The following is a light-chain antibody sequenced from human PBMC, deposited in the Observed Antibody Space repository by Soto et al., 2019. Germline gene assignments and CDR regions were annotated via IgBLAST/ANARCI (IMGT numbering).Light chain of an antibody. J-gene: IGKJ1*01. Sequence: DIQLIPFPSTLSASVGDRVTITCRASQSISSWLAWYQQRPGKAPKLLIYKASTLEAGVPSRFSGSGSGTEFTLTISILQPDDFTTYYRQQYNTYWTFGQGTKVDIK. CDR3: QQYNTYWT. V-gene: IGKV1-5*03. CDR2: KAS. CDR1: QSISSW.